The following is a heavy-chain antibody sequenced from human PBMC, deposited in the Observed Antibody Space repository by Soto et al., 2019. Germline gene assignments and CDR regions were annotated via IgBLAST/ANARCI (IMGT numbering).Heavy chain of an antibody. V-gene: IGHV3-7*01. J-gene: IGHJ6*02. Sequence: PGGSLRLSCAASGFTFSNYWMNWVRQVPGKXLEWVANIKGDGSEKYFVDSVKGRFTISRDNAKNSLYLQMNSLRAEDTATYYCARDLGRTAAGYYYYYAMDVWGQGTTVTVSS. D-gene: IGHD2-2*01. CDR3: ARDLGRTAAGYYYYYAMDV. CDR1: GFTFSNYW. CDR2: IKGDGSEK.